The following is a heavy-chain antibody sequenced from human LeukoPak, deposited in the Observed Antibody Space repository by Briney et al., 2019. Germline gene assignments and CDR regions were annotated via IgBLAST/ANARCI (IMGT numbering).Heavy chain of an antibody. CDR1: GGSISSSSYY. V-gene: IGHV4-39*01. J-gene: IGHJ1*01. Sequence: PSETLSLTCTVSGGSISSSSYYWGWIRQPPGKGLEWIGSIYYSGSTYYNPSLKSRVTISVDTSKNQFSLKLSSVTAADTGLYYCARRLYGDSEEYWGQGTLVTVSS. CDR3: ARRLYGDSEEY. CDR2: IYYSGST. D-gene: IGHD4-17*01.